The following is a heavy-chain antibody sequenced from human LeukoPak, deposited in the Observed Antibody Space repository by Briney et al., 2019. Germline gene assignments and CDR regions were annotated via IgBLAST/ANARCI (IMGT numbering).Heavy chain of an antibody. CDR1: GGSISSGGYS. CDR2: IYYSGST. J-gene: IGHJ4*02. V-gene: IGHV4-61*08. Sequence: SETLSLTCAVSGGSISSGGYSWSWIRQPPGKGLEWIGYIYYSGSTNYNPSLKSRVTIPVDTSKNQFSLKLSSVTAADTAVYYCARGPSDYWGQGTLVTVSS. CDR3: ARGPSDY.